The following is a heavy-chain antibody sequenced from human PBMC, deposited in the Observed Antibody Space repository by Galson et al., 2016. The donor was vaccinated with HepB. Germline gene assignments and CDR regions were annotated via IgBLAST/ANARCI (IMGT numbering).Heavy chain of an antibody. CDR3: ARSSIPARQPAPFDY. D-gene: IGHD6-6*01. V-gene: IGHV5-51*03. CDR2: IFPADSET. CDR1: AYSFTSHW. Sequence: QSGAEVKKPGESLKISCKGSAYSFTSHWIGWVRQMPGKGLEWMGIIFPADSETRYSPSFQGQVTISADKSISTAYRQWGSLKASATAMYYCARSSIPARQPAPFDYWGQGTVVTVSS. J-gene: IGHJ4*02.